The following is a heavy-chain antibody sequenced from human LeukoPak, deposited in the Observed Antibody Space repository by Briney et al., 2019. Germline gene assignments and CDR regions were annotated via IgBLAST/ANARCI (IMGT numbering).Heavy chain of an antibody. D-gene: IGHD3-22*01. CDR2: IGIVGDT. Sequence: PGGSLRLSCAASGFTFSRYDMHWVRQATGKGLEWASTIGIVGDTYYPVSVKGRFTISRENAKNSLYLQMNSLRAGDTAVYYCARALDAGEYYDSRYFDLWGRGTLVTVSS. CDR3: ARALDAGEYYDSRYFDL. J-gene: IGHJ2*01. CDR1: GFTFSRYD. V-gene: IGHV3-13*01.